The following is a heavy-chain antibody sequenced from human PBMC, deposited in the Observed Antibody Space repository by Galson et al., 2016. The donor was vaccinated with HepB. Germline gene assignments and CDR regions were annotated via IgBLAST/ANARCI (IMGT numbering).Heavy chain of an antibody. CDR2: INQDGSNM. V-gene: IGHV3-7*02. J-gene: IGHJ4*02. Sequence: SLRLSCAASGFTFSNYWMIWVRQAPGKGPEWVANINQDGSNMSYVDSVRGRFTISRDNTKNSLYLQMNSLRVEDTAVYYCATNSRHSVDCRGQGTLVTVSS. CDR3: ATNSRHSVDC. D-gene: IGHD6-13*01. CDR1: GFTFSNYW.